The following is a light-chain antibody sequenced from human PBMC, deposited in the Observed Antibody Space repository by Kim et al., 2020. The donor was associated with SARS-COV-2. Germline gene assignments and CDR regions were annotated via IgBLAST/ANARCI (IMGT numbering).Light chain of an antibody. V-gene: IGLV2-14*03. J-gene: IGLJ2*01. CDR2: DVS. CDR1: RRDVGGFTY. Sequence: GHASTISCTGTRRDVGGFTYVSWYQQHPGKAPKLMIYDVSNRPSGVSNRFSGSKSGNTASLTISGLQAEDEADYYCSSYTSSSTVVFGGGTQLTVL. CDR3: SSYTSSSTVV.